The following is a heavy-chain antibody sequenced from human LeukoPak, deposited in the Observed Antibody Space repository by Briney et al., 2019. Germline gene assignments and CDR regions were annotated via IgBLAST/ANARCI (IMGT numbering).Heavy chain of an antibody. CDR2: TNAGNGYT. Sequence: ASVKVSCKATGYTFTSYGMHWVRQAPGQRLEWMGWTNAGNGYTKYSQKFQGRVTITRDTSASTAYMELSSLRSEDTAVYYCARGGKEDDYYFDYWGQGTLVTVSS. CDR3: ARGGKEDDYYFDY. CDR1: GYTFTSYG. D-gene: IGHD3-16*01. V-gene: IGHV1-3*01. J-gene: IGHJ4*02.